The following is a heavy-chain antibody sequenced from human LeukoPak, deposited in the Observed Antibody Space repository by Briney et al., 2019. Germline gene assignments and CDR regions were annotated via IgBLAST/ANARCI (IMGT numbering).Heavy chain of an antibody. J-gene: IGHJ4*02. Sequence: ASVKVSCKASGYTFTSYYMHWVRQAPGQGLEWMGIINPSGGSTSYAQKFQGRVTMTRDTSISTAYMELSRLRSDDTAVYYCARGDTDLFDYWGQGTLVTVSS. V-gene: IGHV1-46*01. CDR2: INPSGGST. CDR3: ARGDTDLFDY. D-gene: IGHD2-2*02. CDR1: GYTFTSYY.